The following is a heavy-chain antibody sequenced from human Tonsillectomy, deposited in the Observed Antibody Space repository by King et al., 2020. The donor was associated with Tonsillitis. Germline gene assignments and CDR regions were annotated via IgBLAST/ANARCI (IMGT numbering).Heavy chain of an antibody. CDR1: GYTFSSYG. D-gene: IGHD3-16*02. J-gene: IGHJ4*02. CDR2: ISAYNGDR. V-gene: IGHV1-18*01. CDR3: AKDSSHNYEYVWGSYRFIDY. Sequence: QLVQSGVEVTKPGASVKVSCKASGYTFSSYGITWVRQAPGQGLEWMGWISAYNGDRNYAQNLRGRVIMTTDTSTSTAYMELRSLRSDDTAVYYCAKDSSHNYEYVWGSYRFIDYWGQGTLVTVSA.